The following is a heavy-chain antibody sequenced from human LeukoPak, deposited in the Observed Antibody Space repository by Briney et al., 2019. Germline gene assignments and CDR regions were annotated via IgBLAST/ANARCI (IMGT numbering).Heavy chain of an antibody. D-gene: IGHD6-19*01. CDR1: GYTVTDYY. Sequence: ASVKVSYKPSGYTVTDYYMHWIRQAPGQGLAWMGWINPGRVATKYAQNFQGRVTMTRDTSTDTVYMELRVLTSDDTAIYYCSTNVAGSSRDYWGQGTLLIVSS. CDR2: INPGRVAT. V-gene: IGHV1-2*02. CDR3: STNVAGSSRDY. J-gene: IGHJ4*02.